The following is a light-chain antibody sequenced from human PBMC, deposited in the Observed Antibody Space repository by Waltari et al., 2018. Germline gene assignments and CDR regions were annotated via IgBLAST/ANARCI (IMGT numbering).Light chain of an antibody. CDR1: QDLSHY. CDR3: QQYDNVPR. J-gene: IGKJ4*01. V-gene: IGKV1-33*01. CDR2: DVS. Sequence: DIQMNHSPSSLSASVGGRVTITCHASQDLSHYLNWYQKKRGRGPKHLISDVSNLQRGVPSRFSGNGSGTDITFTISSLQPEDIVTYYCQQYDNVPRFGGGTKVEIK.